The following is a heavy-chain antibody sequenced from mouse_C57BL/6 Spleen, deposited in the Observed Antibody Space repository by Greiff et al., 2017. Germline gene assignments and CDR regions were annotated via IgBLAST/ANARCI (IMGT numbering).Heavy chain of an antibody. Sequence: EVKLMESGGGLVQSGRSLRLSCATSGFTFSDFYMEWVRQAPGKGLEWIAASRNKAHDYTTEYSASVKGRFIVSRDTCQSILYLQMNALRAEDTASYYRASASYDRYYDYWSQGTTLGVSS. J-gene: IGHJ2*01. CDR2: SRNKAHDYTT. CDR1: GFTFSDFY. D-gene: IGHD2-10*02. CDR3: ASASYDRYYDY. V-gene: IGHV7-1*01.